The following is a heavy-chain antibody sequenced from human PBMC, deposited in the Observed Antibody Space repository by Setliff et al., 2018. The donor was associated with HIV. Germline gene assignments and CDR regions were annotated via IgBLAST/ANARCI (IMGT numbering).Heavy chain of an antibody. V-gene: IGHV4-39*01. Sequence: SETLSLTCTVSAGSISSTTYYRGWIRQPPGKGLEWIGSIYYSGSTYYNPSLKSRVTISVDTSKNQFSLKLSSVTAADTAVYYCARLRVNSGSYGAYYFDYWGQGTLVTVSS. CDR3: ARLRVNSGSYGAYYFDY. CDR2: IYYSGST. J-gene: IGHJ4*02. D-gene: IGHD1-26*01. CDR1: AGSISSTTYY.